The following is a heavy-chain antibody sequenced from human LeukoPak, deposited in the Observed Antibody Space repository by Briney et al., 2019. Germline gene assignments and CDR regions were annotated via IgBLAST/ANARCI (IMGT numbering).Heavy chain of an antibody. J-gene: IGHJ5*02. D-gene: IGHD6-13*01. CDR2: VYYSGST. V-gene: IGHV4-59*12. CDR1: GASISTYY. CDR3: AREWNGYSSSWYMVHVLRPHWFDP. Sequence: MASETLSLTCTVSGASISTYYWSWIRQPPGKGLEWIGYVYYSGSTNYNPSLKSRVTISVDTSKNQFSLYLDSVTAADTAVYYCAREWNGYSSSWYMVHVLRPHWFDPWGQGTLVTVSS.